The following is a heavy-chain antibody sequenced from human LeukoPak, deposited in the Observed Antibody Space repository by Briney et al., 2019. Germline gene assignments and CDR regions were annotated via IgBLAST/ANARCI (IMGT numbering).Heavy chain of an antibody. CDR1: GFTFSSYG. D-gene: IGHD2-2*01. CDR2: IWYDGSNK. V-gene: IGHV3-33*01. J-gene: IGHJ4*02. Sequence: GRSLRLSCAASGFTFSSYGMHWVRQAPGKGLEWVAVIWYDGSNKYYADSVKGRFTISRDNSKNTLYLQMNSLRAEDTAVYYCARVREADQPLSFDYWGQGTLVTVSS. CDR3: ARVREADQPLSFDY.